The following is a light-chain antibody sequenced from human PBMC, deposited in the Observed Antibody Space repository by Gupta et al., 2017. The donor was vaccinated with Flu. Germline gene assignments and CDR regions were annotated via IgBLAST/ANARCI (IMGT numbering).Light chain of an antibody. V-gene: IGKV3-20*01. Sequence: EMVLTQSPGTLSLSPGARATLSCRASQSISSSFLAWYQQKPGQAPRLLIYDASSRATGIPDRFSGSGSGADFSLTISRLEPEDFAVYYCKQYAGSPRLTFGGGTRVEIK. CDR2: DAS. CDR3: KQYAGSPRLT. J-gene: IGKJ4*01. CDR1: QSISSSF.